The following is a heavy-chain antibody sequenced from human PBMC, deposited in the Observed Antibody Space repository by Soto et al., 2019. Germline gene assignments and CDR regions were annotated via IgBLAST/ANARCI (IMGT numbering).Heavy chain of an antibody. Sequence: EVQLLESGGGLVQPGGSLRLSCAASGFTFSSYAMSWVRQAPGKGLEWVSAISGSGGSTYYADSVKGRFTISRDNSKNPLYLQMNSLRAEDTAVYYCAKAGGRQDYGDYGPVLTGPNTQTSTNYYFDYWGQGTLVTVSS. J-gene: IGHJ4*02. CDR1: GFTFSSYA. V-gene: IGHV3-23*01. CDR3: AKAGGRQDYGDYGPVLTGPNTQTSTNYYFDY. D-gene: IGHD4-17*01. CDR2: ISGSGGST.